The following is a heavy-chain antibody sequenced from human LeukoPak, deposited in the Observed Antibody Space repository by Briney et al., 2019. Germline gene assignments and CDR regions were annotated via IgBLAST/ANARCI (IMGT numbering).Heavy chain of an antibody. D-gene: IGHD2-21*02. Sequence: SETLSLTCTVSGGSISSYYWSWIRQPPGKGLEWIGYVYYSGSTNYNPSLKSRVTISVDTSKNQFSLKLSSVTAAGTAVYYCARVAVTAYYFDFWGQGTLVTVSS. CDR1: GGSISSYY. V-gene: IGHV4-59*01. CDR3: ARVAVTAYYFDF. J-gene: IGHJ4*02. CDR2: VYYSGST.